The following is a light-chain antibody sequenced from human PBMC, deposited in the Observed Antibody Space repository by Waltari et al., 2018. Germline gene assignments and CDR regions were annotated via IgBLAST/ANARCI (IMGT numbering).Light chain of an antibody. J-gene: IGLJ1*01. CDR1: NNDIGAYNY. CDR2: GVT. Sequence: QSALTQPASVSGSPGQSITISCTGTNNDIGAYNYASWYQQHPGKAPKLMIYGVTSRPSGISNRFSGSKSGNTASLTISGIQAEDEADYYCCSFATSKTYVFGTGTKVTVL. CDR3: CSFATSKTYV. V-gene: IGLV2-14*01.